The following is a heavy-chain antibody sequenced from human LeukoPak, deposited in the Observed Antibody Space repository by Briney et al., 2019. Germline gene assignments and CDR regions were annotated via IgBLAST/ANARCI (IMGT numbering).Heavy chain of an antibody. CDR3: ARDPAIAVAGKVDY. Sequence: ASVKVSCKASGYTFIRYGITWVRQAPGQGLEWMAWISPYNGNTKYAQKFQGRVTMTTDTSTGTAYMELRSLRSDDTAVYYCARDPAIAVAGKVDYWGQGTLVTVSS. J-gene: IGHJ4*02. D-gene: IGHD6-19*01. V-gene: IGHV1-18*01. CDR1: GYTFIRYG. CDR2: ISPYNGNT.